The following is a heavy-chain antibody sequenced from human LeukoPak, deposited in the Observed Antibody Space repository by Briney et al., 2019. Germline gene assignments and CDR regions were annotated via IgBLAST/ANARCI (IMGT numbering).Heavy chain of an antibody. D-gene: IGHD6-13*01. CDR2: IYYSGST. CDR1: GGSISSYY. Sequence: SETLSLTCTVSGGSISSYYWSWIRQPPGKGLEWIGYIYYSGSTNYNPSLKSRVTISVDTSKNQFSLKLSSVTAADTAVYYCARRVDIAAAGELFDHWGQGTLVTVSS. CDR3: ARRVDIAAAGELFDH. V-gene: IGHV4-59*08. J-gene: IGHJ4*02.